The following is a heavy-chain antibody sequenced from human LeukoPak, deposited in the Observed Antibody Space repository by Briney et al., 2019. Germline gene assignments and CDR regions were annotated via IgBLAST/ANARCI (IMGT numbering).Heavy chain of an antibody. V-gene: IGHV4-38-2*02. Sequence: SETLSLTCAVSGYSISSGYYWGWIRQPAGKGLEWIGSIYHSGSTYYNPSLKSRVTISVDTSKNQFSLKLSSVTAADTAVYYCAGDRYSGWLRIDYWGQGTLVTVSS. CDR3: AGDRYSGWLRIDY. CDR1: GYSISSGYY. CDR2: IYHSGST. J-gene: IGHJ4*02. D-gene: IGHD5-12*01.